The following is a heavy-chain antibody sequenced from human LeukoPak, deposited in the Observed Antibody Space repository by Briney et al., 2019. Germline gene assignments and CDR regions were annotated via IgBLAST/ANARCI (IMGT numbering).Heavy chain of an antibody. CDR3: ARGGDYGDLRYFDY. D-gene: IGHD4-17*01. V-gene: IGHV4-59*01. CDR1: GGSINNYY. J-gene: IGHJ4*02. CDR2: IYYRGST. Sequence: SETLSLTCTVSGGSINNYYWSWIRQPPGKGLEWIGYIYYRGSTSYNPSLRSRVTFSVDTSKNQFFLKLNSVTAADTAVYYCARGGDYGDLRYFDYWGQGTLVTVSS.